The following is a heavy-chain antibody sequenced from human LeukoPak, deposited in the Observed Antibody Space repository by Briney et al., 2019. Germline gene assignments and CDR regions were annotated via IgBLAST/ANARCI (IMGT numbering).Heavy chain of an antibody. D-gene: IGHD2-21*01. Sequence: PETLSLTCTVSGGSISSHYWSWIRQPPGEGLEWIGYIYYSGSTNYNPSLKSRVTISVDTSKNQFSLKLSSVTAADTAVYYCARGGAGFDPWGQGTLVTVSS. CDR3: ARGGAGFDP. CDR2: IYYSGST. V-gene: IGHV4-59*11. CDR1: GGSISSHY. J-gene: IGHJ5*02.